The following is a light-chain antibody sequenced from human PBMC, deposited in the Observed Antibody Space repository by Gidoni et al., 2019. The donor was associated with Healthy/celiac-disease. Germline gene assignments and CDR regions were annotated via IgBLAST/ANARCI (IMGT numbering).Light chain of an antibody. J-gene: IGLJ2*01. CDR3: SSYAGSNLVV. Sequence: QSALTQPPSASGSPGPSVTISCPGTSSDVGGYNYVSWYQQHPGKAPKLMIYEVSKRPSGVPDRFSGSKSGNTASLTVSGLQAEDEADYYCSSYAGSNLVVFGGGTKLTVL. CDR2: EVS. V-gene: IGLV2-8*01. CDR1: SSDVGGYNY.